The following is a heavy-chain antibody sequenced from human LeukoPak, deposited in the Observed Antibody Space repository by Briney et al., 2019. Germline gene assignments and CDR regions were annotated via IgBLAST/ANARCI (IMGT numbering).Heavy chain of an antibody. D-gene: IGHD3-10*01. V-gene: IGHV3-73*01. Sequence: PGGSLRLSCAASGFTFSGSAMHWVRQASGKGLEWVGRIRSKANSYATAYAASVKGRFTISRDGSKNTAYLQMNSLKTEDTAVYYCTRHNRYSGVFDYWGQGTLVTVSS. CDR1: GFTFSGSA. J-gene: IGHJ4*02. CDR2: IRSKANSYAT. CDR3: TRHNRYSGVFDY.